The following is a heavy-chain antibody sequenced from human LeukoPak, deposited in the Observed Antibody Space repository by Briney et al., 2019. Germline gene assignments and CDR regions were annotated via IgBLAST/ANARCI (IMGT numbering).Heavy chain of an antibody. J-gene: IGHJ3*02. V-gene: IGHV3-74*01. CDR2: INRDGTAT. Sequence: GGSLRLSCAASGFTFSGYWMHWVRQAPGKGLVWVSHINRDGTATTYADSVKGRFTISRDNAKNTLFLQMNSLIAEDTAVYYCARAVADYDFLDMWGQGTMVTVSS. CDR1: GFTFSGYW. D-gene: IGHD3/OR15-3a*01. CDR3: ARAVADYDFLDM.